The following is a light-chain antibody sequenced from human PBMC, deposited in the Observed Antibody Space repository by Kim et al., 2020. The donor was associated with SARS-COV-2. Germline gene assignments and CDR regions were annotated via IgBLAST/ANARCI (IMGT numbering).Light chain of an antibody. CDR3: NSRDSSGNLVV. V-gene: IGLV3-19*01. J-gene: IGLJ2*01. CDR2: GKT. CDR1: SLRDHY. Sequence: ALGQTIRITCHGDSLRDHYASWYQQKPGQAPVLVIYGKTSRPSGIPDRFSGSSSGNTASLTITGAQAEDEADYYCNSRDSSGNLVVFGGGTQLTVL.